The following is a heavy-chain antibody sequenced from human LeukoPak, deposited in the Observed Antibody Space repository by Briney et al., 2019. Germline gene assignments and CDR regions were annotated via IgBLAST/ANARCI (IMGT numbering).Heavy chain of an antibody. V-gene: IGHV1-18*01. CDR3: ARVITPYYYYYMDV. CDR1: GYTFTSYG. CDR2: ISAYSGNT. D-gene: IGHD3-22*01. J-gene: IGHJ6*03. Sequence: ASVKVSCKASGYTFTSYGISWVRQAPGQGLEWMGWISAYSGNTNYAQKLQGRVTMTTDTSTSTAYMELRSLRSDDTAVYYCARVITPYYYYYMDVWGKGTTVTVSS.